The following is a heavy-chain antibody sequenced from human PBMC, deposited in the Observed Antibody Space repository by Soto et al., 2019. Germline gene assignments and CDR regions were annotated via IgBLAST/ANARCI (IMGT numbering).Heavy chain of an antibody. Sequence: QVQLVESGGGVVQPGRSLRLSCAASGFTFSSYGMHWVRQAPGKGLEWVAVIWYDGSNKYYADSVKGRFTISRDNSKNTLYLQMNSLRAEDTAVYYCAREGIAAAGGAFDIWGQGTMVTVSS. J-gene: IGHJ3*02. CDR3: AREGIAAAGGAFDI. D-gene: IGHD6-25*01. CDR1: GFTFSSYG. CDR2: IWYDGSNK. V-gene: IGHV3-33*01.